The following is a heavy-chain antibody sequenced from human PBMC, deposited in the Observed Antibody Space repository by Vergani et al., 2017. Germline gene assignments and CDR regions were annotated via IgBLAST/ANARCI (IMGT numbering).Heavy chain of an antibody. CDR2: ISGSGGST. Sequence: EVQLLESGGGLVQPGGSLRLSCAASGFTFSSYAMSWVRQAPGKGLEWVSAISGSGGSTYYADSVKGRFTISRDNAKNSLSLQMNSLRAEDTAVYYCARALLWHFDYWGQGTLVTVSS. CDR1: GFTFSSYA. CDR3: ARALLWHFDY. D-gene: IGHD3-10*01. J-gene: IGHJ4*02. V-gene: IGHV3-23*01.